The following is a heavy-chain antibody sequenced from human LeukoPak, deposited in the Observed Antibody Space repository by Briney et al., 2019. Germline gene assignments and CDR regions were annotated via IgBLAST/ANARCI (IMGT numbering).Heavy chain of an antibody. D-gene: IGHD1-26*01. Sequence: ASVKVSCKVSGYTLTELSMHWVRQAPGKGLEWMGGFDPEDGETIYAQKFQGRVTMTEDTSTDTAYMELSSLRSEDTAVYYCATDLRPQMGAMFDYWGQGTLVTVSS. V-gene: IGHV1-24*01. CDR2: FDPEDGET. CDR3: ATDLRPQMGAMFDY. CDR1: GYTLTELS. J-gene: IGHJ4*02.